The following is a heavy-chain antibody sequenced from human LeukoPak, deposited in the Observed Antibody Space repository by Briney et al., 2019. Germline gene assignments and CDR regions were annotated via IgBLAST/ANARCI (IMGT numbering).Heavy chain of an antibody. CDR2: IYHSGGT. Sequence: PSETLSLTCTVSGGSMNNYYWTWIRQPPGKGLEWVGYIYHSGGTNYNPSLKSRITISLDTSKDQFCLKLSSVTAADTAVYYCARVVIHYDILTGYYVGNNWFDPWGQGTLVTVSS. CDR3: ARVVIHYDILTGYYVGNNWFDP. D-gene: IGHD3-9*01. V-gene: IGHV4-59*01. J-gene: IGHJ5*02. CDR1: GGSMNNYY.